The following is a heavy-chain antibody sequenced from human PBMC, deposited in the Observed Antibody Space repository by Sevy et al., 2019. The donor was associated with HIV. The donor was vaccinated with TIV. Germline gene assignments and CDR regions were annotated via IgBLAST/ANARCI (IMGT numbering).Heavy chain of an antibody. Sequence: GGSLRLSCAASGFTFSSYWMSWVRQAPGKGLEWVANIKQDGSGKYYVDSVKGRFTISRDNAKNSLYLQMNSLRAEDTAVYYCARDVSWSGTYYYYYGMDVWGQGTTVTVSS. V-gene: IGHV3-7*01. CDR2: IKQDGSGK. CDR3: ARDVSWSGTYYYYYGMDV. D-gene: IGHD3-3*01. CDR1: GFTFSSYW. J-gene: IGHJ6*02.